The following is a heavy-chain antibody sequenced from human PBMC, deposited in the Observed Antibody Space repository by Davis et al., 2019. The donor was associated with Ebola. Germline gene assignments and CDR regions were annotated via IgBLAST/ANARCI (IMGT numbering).Heavy chain of an antibody. V-gene: IGHV3-48*03. CDR1: GFTFSSYE. Sequence: PGGSLRLSCAASGFTFSSYEMNWVRQAPGKGLEWVSYISSSGSTIYYADSVKGRFTISRDNAKNSLYLQMNSLRAEDTAVYYCARGASGYDILTGSHGAFDIWGQGTMVTVSS. CDR2: ISSSGSTI. J-gene: IGHJ3*02. CDR3: ARGASGYDILTGSHGAFDI. D-gene: IGHD3-9*01.